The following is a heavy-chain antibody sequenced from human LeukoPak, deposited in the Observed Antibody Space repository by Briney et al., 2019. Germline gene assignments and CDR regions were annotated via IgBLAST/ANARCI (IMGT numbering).Heavy chain of an antibody. CDR2: ISSSGSTI. V-gene: IGHV3-48*03. D-gene: IGHD3-10*01. Sequence: GGSLRLSCAASGFTFSSYEMNWVRQAPGKGLELVSYISSSGSTIYYADSVKGRFTISRDNAKNSLYLQMNSLRAEDTAVYYCARESVTEGSGSYYNFSTYFDYWGQGTLVTVSS. J-gene: IGHJ4*02. CDR1: GFTFSSYE. CDR3: ARESVTEGSGSYYNFSTYFDY.